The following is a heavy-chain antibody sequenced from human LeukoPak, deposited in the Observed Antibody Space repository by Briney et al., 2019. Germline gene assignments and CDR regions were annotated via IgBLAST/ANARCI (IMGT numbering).Heavy chain of an antibody. V-gene: IGHV4-34*01. CDR3: ARGGAITMVRGVIHNWFDP. D-gene: IGHD3-10*01. Sequence: KTSETLSLTCAVYGGSFSGYYWSWIRQPPGKGLEWIGEINHSGSTNYNPSLKSRVTISVGTSKNQFSLKLSSVTAADTAVYYCARGGAITMVRGVIHNWFDPWGQGTLVTVSS. CDR2: INHSGST. J-gene: IGHJ5*02. CDR1: GGSFSGYY.